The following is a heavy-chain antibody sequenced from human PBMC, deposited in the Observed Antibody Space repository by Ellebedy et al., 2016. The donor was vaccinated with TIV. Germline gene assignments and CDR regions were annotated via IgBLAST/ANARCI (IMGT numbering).Heavy chain of an antibody. D-gene: IGHD3-3*01. CDR3: ARDFWSGHNDY. CDR2: IYYSGST. J-gene: IGHJ4*02. V-gene: IGHV4-39*01. CDR1: GGSISSYY. Sequence: SETLSLTXTVSGGSISSYYWGWIRQPPGKGLEWIGSIYYSGSTYYNPSLKSRVTISVDTSKNQFSLKLSSVTAADTAVYYCARDFWSGHNDYWGQGTLVTVSS.